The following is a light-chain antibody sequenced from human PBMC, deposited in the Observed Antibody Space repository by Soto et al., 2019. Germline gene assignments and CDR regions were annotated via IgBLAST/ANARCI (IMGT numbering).Light chain of an antibody. V-gene: IGKV3-15*01. CDR3: QQYNNWPPAT. CDR1: QSVSSN. CDR2: GAS. Sequence: EIVMTQSPATLSVSPWERATLSCRASQSVSSNLAWYQQKPGQAPRLLMYGASTRAAGFPARFSGSGSGTEFTLTISSLQSEDFAVYYCQQYNNWPPATFGQGTKVDIK. J-gene: IGKJ1*01.